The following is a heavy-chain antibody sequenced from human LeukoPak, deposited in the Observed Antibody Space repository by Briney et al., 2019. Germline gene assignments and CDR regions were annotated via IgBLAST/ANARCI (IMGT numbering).Heavy chain of an antibody. CDR2: INHSGST. V-gene: IGHV4-34*01. CDR3: ARGPARKLPTRYFQH. CDR1: GGSFSGYY. Sequence: SETLSLTCAVYGGSFSGYYWSWIRQPLGKGLEWSGEINHSGSTNYNPSLKSRVTISVDTFKNQFSLKLSSVTAADTAVYYCARGPARKLPTRYFQHWGQGTLVTVSS. J-gene: IGHJ1*01. D-gene: IGHD1-26*01.